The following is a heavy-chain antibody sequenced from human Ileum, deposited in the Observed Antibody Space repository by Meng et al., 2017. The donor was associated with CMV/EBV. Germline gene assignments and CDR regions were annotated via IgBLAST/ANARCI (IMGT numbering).Heavy chain of an antibody. V-gene: IGHV1-3*02. CDR3: AREGIAAAGNTGSLDY. CDR2: SNAGNGNT. Sequence: STFTSYAMHWVRQAPGQRLEWMGWSNAGNGNTKYSQEFQGRVTITRDTSASTAYMELSSLRSEDMAVYYCAREGIAAAGNTGSLDYWGQGTLVTVSS. D-gene: IGHD6-13*01. CDR1: STFTSYA. J-gene: IGHJ4*02.